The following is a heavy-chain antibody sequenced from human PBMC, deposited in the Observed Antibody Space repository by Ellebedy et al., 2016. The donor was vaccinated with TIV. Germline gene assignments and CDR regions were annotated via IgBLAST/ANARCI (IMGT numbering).Heavy chain of an antibody. D-gene: IGHD3-22*01. V-gene: IGHV1-69*13. Sequence: SVKVSCXASGGTFSSYAISWVRQAPGQGLEWMGGIIPIFGTANYAQKFQGRVTITADESTSTAYMELSSVTAADTAVYYCARVDPMIGTQDYWGQGTLVTVPS. CDR2: IIPIFGTA. J-gene: IGHJ4*02. CDR3: ARVDPMIGTQDY. CDR1: GGTFSSYA.